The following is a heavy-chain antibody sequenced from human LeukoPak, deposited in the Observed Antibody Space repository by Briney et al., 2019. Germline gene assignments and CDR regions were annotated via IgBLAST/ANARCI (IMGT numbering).Heavy chain of an antibody. V-gene: IGHV3-74*01. CDR1: GFTFSSYW. CDR3: GRADQKWFGESMVDY. J-gene: IGHJ4*02. D-gene: IGHD3-10*01. Sequence: GGSLRLSCAASGFTFSSYWMNWVRQAPGKGLVWVSRIASDGSSTTYADSVKGRFSISRDNAKNTLYLQMNSLRAEDTAVYYCGRADQKWFGESMVDYWGQGTLVTVSS. CDR2: IASDGSST.